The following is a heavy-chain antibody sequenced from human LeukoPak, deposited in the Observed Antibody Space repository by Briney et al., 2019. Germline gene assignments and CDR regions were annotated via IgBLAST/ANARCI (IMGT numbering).Heavy chain of an antibody. Sequence: SETLSLTCAVSGDSISSDKWWSWVRQPPGKGLEYIGEFHERVSTNYNPSLKSRLTISVDKSKNQFSLKLSSVTATDTAVYYCACHSGWSGPSEWGQGTLVTVSS. D-gene: IGHD6-19*01. V-gene: IGHV4-4*02. CDR1: GDSISSDKW. CDR3: ACHSGWSGPSE. CDR2: FHERVST. J-gene: IGHJ4*02.